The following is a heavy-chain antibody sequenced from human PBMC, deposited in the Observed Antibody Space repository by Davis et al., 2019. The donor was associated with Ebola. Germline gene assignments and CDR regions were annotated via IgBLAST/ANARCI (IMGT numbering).Heavy chain of an antibody. V-gene: IGHV3-30*03. Sequence: GESLKISCAASGFTFSSYWMHWVRQAPGKGLEWVAVISYDGRNKHYADSVKGRFPISRDNSKNTLYLQMNSLRAEDTAVYYCARQGLYGDNSVDQWGQGTLVSVSS. CDR2: ISYDGRNK. CDR1: GFTFSSYW. D-gene: IGHD4-23*01. J-gene: IGHJ4*02. CDR3: ARQGLYGDNSVDQ.